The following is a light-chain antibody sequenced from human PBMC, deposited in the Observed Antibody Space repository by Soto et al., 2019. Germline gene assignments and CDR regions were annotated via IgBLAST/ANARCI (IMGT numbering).Light chain of an antibody. V-gene: IGKV1-39*01. CDR1: QRINNN. CDR3: QQSYSTPPT. J-gene: IGKJ1*01. CDR2: AAS. Sequence: DIQMTQSPSSLSTSVGDRVTITCRASQRINNNLNWYQQKPGQAPKLLINAASILQSGVPSRFSCSGSGTDFTLSSSSLQPEDFATYYFQQSYSTPPTFGQGTKVEIK.